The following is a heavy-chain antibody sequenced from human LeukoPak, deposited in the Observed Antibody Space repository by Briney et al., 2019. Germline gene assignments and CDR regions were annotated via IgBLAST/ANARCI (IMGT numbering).Heavy chain of an antibody. Sequence: ASVKVSCKASGGTFSSYAISWVRQAPGQGLEWMGGIIPIFGTANYAQKFQGRVTITADKSTSTAYMELSSLRSEDTAVYYCARDGYSSGQTRAFDIWGQGTMVIVSS. CDR2: IIPIFGTA. CDR1: GGTFSSYA. D-gene: IGHD6-19*01. V-gene: IGHV1-69*06. J-gene: IGHJ3*02. CDR3: ARDGYSSGQTRAFDI.